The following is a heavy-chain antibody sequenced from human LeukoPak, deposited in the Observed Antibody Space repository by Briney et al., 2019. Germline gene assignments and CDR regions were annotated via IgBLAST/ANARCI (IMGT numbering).Heavy chain of an antibody. CDR2: ISGSGGST. D-gene: IGHD6-6*01. CDR1: GFTFSSYA. Sequence: GGSLRLSCAASGFTFSSYAMSWVRQAPGMGLEWVSAISGSGGSTYYADSVKGRFTISGDNSKNTLYLQMNSLRAEDTAVYYCAKVRIAARLFDYWGQGTLVTVSS. CDR3: AKVRIAARLFDY. J-gene: IGHJ4*02. V-gene: IGHV3-23*01.